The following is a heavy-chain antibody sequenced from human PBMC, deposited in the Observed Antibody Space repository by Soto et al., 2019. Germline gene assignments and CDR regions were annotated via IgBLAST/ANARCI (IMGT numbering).Heavy chain of an antibody. CDR1: GGTFSSYA. V-gene: IGHV1-69*01. Sequence: QVQLVQSGAEMKKPGSSVKVSCKASGGTFSSYAISWVRQAPGQGLEWMGGIIPIFGTANYAQKFQGRVTITADESTSTAYMELSSLRSEDTAVYYCARAEYSSSSGTYYYYGMDVWGQGTTVTVSS. CDR3: ARAEYSSSSGTYYYYGMDV. CDR2: IIPIFGTA. J-gene: IGHJ6*02. D-gene: IGHD6-6*01.